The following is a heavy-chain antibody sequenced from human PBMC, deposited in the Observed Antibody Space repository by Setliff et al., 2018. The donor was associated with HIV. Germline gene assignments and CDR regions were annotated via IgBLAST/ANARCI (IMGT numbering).Heavy chain of an antibody. CDR2: VNHSGGT. J-gene: IGHJ4*01. D-gene: IGHD2-15*01. CDR3: ARRILRSAFDF. CDR1: GGSFSTYY. Sequence: SETLSLTCAVYGGSFSTYYWSWIRQSPGKRLEWLGEVNHSGGTNYNPSLKRRLIISSDASKNQSSLWLKSVTAADTAVYFCARRILRSAFDFWGHGTLVTVSS. V-gene: IGHV4-34*01.